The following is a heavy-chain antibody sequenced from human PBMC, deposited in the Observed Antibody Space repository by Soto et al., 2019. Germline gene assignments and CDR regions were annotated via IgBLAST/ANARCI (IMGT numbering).Heavy chain of an antibody. CDR1: GFTFSSYW. J-gene: IGHJ4*02. CDR3: ATVTDYYESSCYFDY. D-gene: IGHD3-22*01. V-gene: IGHV3-7*01. Sequence: EGQLVESGGGLVQPGGSLRLSCAAYGFTFSSYWMSCVRQARGKGLEGVANIKQDGSEKYYVDSVKGRFTLSRDNAKKAVTLQINSLRAEDTAVYYCATVTDYYESSCYFDYWGQGTLVTVSS. CDR2: IKQDGSEK.